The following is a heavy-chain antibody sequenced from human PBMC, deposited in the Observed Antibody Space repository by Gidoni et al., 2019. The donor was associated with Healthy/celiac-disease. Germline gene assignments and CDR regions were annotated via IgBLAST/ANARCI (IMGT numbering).Heavy chain of an antibody. V-gene: IGHV4-34*01. Sequence: QVQLQQWGAGLLTPSEPLSLTCAVSGGSLRGYYWSWIRQPPGKVLEWMGEINHSGSTNYNPSLKSRVTISVDTSKNQFSLKLSSVTAADTAVYYCARGAYSSSWGDYYYYMDVWGKGTTVTVS. CDR1: GGSLRGYY. CDR2: INHSGST. D-gene: IGHD6-6*01. J-gene: IGHJ6*03. CDR3: ARGAYSSSWGDYYYYMDV.